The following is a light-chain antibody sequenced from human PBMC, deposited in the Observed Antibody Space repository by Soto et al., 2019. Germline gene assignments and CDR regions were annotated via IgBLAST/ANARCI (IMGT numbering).Light chain of an antibody. Sequence: EIVMTQSLATLSVSPGERATVSCRASQSVSSNLAWYQQKPGQAPRLLIYGASTRATGIPARFSGSGSGTEFTLTISSLQSEDFAIYFCQQYNNWPTTFGQGTKVEIK. CDR1: QSVSSN. CDR2: GAS. V-gene: IGKV3-15*01. CDR3: QQYNNWPTT. J-gene: IGKJ1*01.